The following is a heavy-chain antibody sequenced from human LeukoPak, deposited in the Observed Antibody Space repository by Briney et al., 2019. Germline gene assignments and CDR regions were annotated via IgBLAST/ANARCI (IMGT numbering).Heavy chain of an antibody. J-gene: IGHJ6*02. D-gene: IGHD1-26*01. CDR1: GFTFNSHD. CDR3: ARGLLVPPDLGGGMDV. CDR2: ISYDGSDK. Sequence: GGSLRLSCAASGFTFNSHDMHWIRQAPGKGLEGGTIISYDGSDKYYADSVKGRFTISRDNSKNTLQMNSLRAEDTAVYYCARGLLVPPDLGGGMDVWGQGTTVTVSS. V-gene: IGHV3-30-3*01.